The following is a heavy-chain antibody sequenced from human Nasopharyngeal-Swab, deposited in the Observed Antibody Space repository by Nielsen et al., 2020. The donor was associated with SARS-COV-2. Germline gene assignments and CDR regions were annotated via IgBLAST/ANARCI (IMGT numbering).Heavy chain of an antibody. Sequence: WRRQRTETGLEWIGYIYYSGSTNYNPSLKSRVTISVDTSKNQFSLKLSSVTAADTAVYYCARRGTGGKKGAFDIWGQGTMVTVSS. J-gene: IGHJ3*02. V-gene: IGHV4-59*08. D-gene: IGHD2-8*02. CDR3: ARRGTGGKKGAFDI. CDR2: IYYSGST.